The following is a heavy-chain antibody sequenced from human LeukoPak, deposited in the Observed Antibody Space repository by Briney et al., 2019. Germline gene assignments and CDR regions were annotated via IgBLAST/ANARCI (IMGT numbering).Heavy chain of an antibody. D-gene: IGHD5-12*01. CDR3: AGVVATGGTDY. V-gene: IGHV4-61*01. CDR2: IYYSGST. Sequence: SETLSLTCTVSGGSVSSGSYYWSWIRQPPGKGLEWIGYIYYSGSTNYNPSLKSRVTISVDTSKNQFSLKLSSVTAADTAVYYCAGVVATGGTDYWGQGTLVTVSS. CDR1: GGSVSSGSYY. J-gene: IGHJ4*02.